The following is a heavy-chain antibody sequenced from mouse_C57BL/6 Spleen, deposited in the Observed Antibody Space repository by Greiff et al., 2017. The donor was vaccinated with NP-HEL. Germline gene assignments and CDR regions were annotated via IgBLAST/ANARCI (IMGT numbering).Heavy chain of an antibody. Sequence: QVQLQQSGAELVMPGASVKLSCKASGYTFTSYWMHWVKQRPGQGLEWIGEIDPSDRYTNYNQKFKGKSTLTVDKSSSTAYMQLSSLTSEDSAVYYCASGLLRWAMDYWGQGTSVTVSS. D-gene: IGHD1-1*01. V-gene: IGHV1-69*01. J-gene: IGHJ4*01. CDR3: ASGLLRWAMDY. CDR1: GYTFTSYW. CDR2: IDPSDRYT.